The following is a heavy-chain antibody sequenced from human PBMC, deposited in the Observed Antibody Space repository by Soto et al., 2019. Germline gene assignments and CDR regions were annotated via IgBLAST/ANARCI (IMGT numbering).Heavy chain of an antibody. D-gene: IGHD6-19*01. CDR2: IYPGDSDT. CDR3: ARQREVVAVAGYPLYDY. V-gene: IGHV5-51*01. CDR1: GYSFTSYW. Sequence: GESLKISCKGSGYSFTSYWIGWVRQMPGKGLEWMGIIYPGDSDTRYSPSFQGQVTISADKSISTAYLQWSSLKASDTTMYYCARQREVVAVAGYPLYDYWGQGTLVTVSS. J-gene: IGHJ4*02.